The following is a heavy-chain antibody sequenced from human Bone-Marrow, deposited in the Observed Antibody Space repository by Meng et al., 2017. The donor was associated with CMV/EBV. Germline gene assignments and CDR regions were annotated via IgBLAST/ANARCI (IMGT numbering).Heavy chain of an antibody. CDR1: GFTFSDYY. J-gene: IGHJ5*01. V-gene: IGHV3-11*01. CDR2: ISSSGSGGST. CDR3: AKGQGVYLSGWFDS. D-gene: IGHD2-8*01. Sequence: GESLKISCAASGFTFSDYYMSWIRQAPGKGLEWVSYISSSGSGGSTYYADSVKGRFTTSRDNSKNTLYLQMNSLRAEDTAVYYCAKGQGVYLSGWFDSWGQGTLVTVSS.